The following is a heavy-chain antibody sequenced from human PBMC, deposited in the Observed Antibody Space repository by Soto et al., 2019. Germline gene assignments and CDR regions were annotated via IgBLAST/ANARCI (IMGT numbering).Heavy chain of an antibody. CDR1: GYTFTSYG. CDR3: RVNHYDSSGYYYVSNYFDY. D-gene: IGHD3-22*01. Sequence: QVQLVQSGAEVKKPGASVKVSCKASGYTFTSYGISWVRQAPGQGLEWMGWISAYNGNTNYAQKLQGRVTMTTDTSTSTAYMELRSLRSDDTAVYYCRVNHYDSSGYYYVSNYFDYWGQGTLVTVSS. V-gene: IGHV1-18*01. J-gene: IGHJ4*02. CDR2: ISAYNGNT.